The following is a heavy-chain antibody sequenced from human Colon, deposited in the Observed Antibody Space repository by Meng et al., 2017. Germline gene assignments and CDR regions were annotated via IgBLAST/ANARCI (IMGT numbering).Heavy chain of an antibody. CDR1: RDSIRNYY. Sequence: SETLSLTCSVSRDSIRNYYWSWIRQPPGKGLEWIGYIFYNGITNYNPSLKSRLTISVDTSKSQFSLKLTSVTAADTAVYYCARVVKRDYGDYVWYFDLWGRGTLVTVSS. CDR2: IFYNGIT. CDR3: ARVVKRDYGDYVWYFDL. V-gene: IGHV4-59*01. J-gene: IGHJ2*01. D-gene: IGHD4-17*01.